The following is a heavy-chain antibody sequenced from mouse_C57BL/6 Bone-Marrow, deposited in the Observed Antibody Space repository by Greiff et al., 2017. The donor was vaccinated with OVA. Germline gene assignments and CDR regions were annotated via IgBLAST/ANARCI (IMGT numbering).Heavy chain of an antibody. CDR2: IDPSDSYT. CDR3: ASAVFAY. J-gene: IGHJ3*01. CDR1: GYTFTSYW. Sequence: VQLQQPGAELVKPGASVKLSCKASGYTFTSYWMQWVKQRPGQGLEWIGEIDPSDSYTNYNQKFKGKATLTVDTSSSTAYMQLSSLTSEDSAVYYCASAVFAYWGQGTLSLSLQ. V-gene: IGHV1-50*01.